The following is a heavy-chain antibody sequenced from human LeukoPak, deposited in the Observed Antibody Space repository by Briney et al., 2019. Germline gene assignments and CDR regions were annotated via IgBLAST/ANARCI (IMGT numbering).Heavy chain of an antibody. CDR2: VSYTRVAT. V-gene: IGHV3-53*01. J-gene: IGHJ4*02. D-gene: IGHD4-17*01. CDR1: GGSISSYY. Sequence: ETLSLTCTVSGGSISSYYWSWVRQAPGKGLEWVSGVSYTRVATYYADSVKGRFTISRDNSKNTPYLQMNSLRAEDTAVYYCARGEGMTTVTYFDYWGQGTLVTVSS. CDR3: ARGEGMTTVTYFDY.